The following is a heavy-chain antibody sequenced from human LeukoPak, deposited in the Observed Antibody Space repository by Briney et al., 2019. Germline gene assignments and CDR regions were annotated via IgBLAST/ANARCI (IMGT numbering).Heavy chain of an antibody. V-gene: IGHV3-21*01. J-gene: IGHJ4*02. CDR1: GFTFDDYG. CDR3: ARLNELWFGELFNSYYFDY. Sequence: GGSLRLSCAASGFTFDDYGMSWVRQAPGKGLEWVSSISSSMSYIYYADSVKGRFTISRDNAKNSLYLQMNSLRAEDTAVYYCARLNELWFGELFNSYYFDYWGQGTLVTVSS. D-gene: IGHD3-10*01. CDR2: ISSSMSYI.